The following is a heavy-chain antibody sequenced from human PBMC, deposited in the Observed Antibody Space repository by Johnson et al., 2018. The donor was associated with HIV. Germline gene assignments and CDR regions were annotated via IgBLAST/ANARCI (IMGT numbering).Heavy chain of an antibody. V-gene: IGHV3-7*01. J-gene: IGHJ3*01. CDR2: ITQDGNKK. D-gene: IGHD5-18*01. CDR3: ARPYSEYIYAAFSL. CDR1: GFSFSNYW. Sequence: VQLVESGGGLVKPGGSLKVSCAASGFSFSNYWMSWVRQAPGKGLEWVANITQDGNKKYYVDSVRGRFTISRDNAENSLILQMNSLRAEDTAVYYCARPYSEYIYAAFSLWGQGTMVTVSS.